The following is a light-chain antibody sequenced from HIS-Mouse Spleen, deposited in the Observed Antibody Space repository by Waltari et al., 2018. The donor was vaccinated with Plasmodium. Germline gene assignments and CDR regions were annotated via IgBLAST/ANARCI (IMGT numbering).Light chain of an antibody. CDR1: QSVSSSY. V-gene: IGKV3-20*01. J-gene: IGKJ3*01. CDR3: QQYGTSPIFT. CDR2: GGS. Sequence: EIVLTQSPGTLSLSRGARATLSCRASQSVSSSYLAWYKQKPGHGLRLLYHGGSNRATGIPDRVSGSGSGTGLTHTISRLEPEELAVYDCQQYGTSPIFTLGPGNKVDS.